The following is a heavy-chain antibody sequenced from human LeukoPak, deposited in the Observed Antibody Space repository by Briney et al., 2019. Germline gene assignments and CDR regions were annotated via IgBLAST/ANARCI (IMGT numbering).Heavy chain of an antibody. CDR2: IYYSGST. D-gene: IGHD6-13*01. CDR1: GGSISSSSYY. CDR3: VRQPSSSWYVAPENYYYGMDV. J-gene: IGHJ6*02. Sequence: TSETLSLTCTVSGGSISSSSYYWGWIRQPPGKGLEWIGSIYYSGSTYYNPSLKSRVTISVDTSKNQFSLKLSSVTAADTAVYYCVRQPSSSWYVAPENYYYGMDVWGQGTTVTVSS. V-gene: IGHV4-39*01.